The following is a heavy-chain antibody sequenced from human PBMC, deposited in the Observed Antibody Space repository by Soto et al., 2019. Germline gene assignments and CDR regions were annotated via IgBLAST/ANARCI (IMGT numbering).Heavy chain of an antibody. D-gene: IGHD2-2*01. CDR1: GGSISSGTW. CDR2: IYHSGSP. Sequence: PSETLSLTCAVSGGSISSGTWWSWVRQPPGRGLEWIGEIYHSGSPNSNPSLKSRVTMSVDKSKNLFSLRLSSVTAADSALYYCARRVPPAPNWFDPWGQGTLVTVSS. J-gene: IGHJ5*02. CDR3: ARRVPPAPNWFDP. V-gene: IGHV4-4*02.